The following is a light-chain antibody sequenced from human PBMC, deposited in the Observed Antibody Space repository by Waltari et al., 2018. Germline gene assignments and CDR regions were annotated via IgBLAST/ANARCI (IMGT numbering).Light chain of an antibody. CDR1: QSVARY. CDR2: DAS. J-gene: IGKJ5*01. V-gene: IGKV3-11*01. CDR3: QQRGNSPTT. Sequence: EIVLTQSPPTLSLSQGERATLSCRASQSVARYLAWYQQKPGQAPRLLIYDASTRATGIPARFSGSGSGTDFTLTISGLEADDFAVYFCQQRGNSPTTFGQGTRLEI.